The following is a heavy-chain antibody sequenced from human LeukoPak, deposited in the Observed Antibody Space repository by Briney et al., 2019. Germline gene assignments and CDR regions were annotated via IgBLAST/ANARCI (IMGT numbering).Heavy chain of an antibody. CDR3: ARDRAANQDWVEFDP. J-gene: IGHJ5*02. CDR1: GFRVSDYY. D-gene: IGHD3/OR15-3a*01. Sequence: GGSLRLSCAVSGFRVSDYYMSWVRQAPGKGLEWVGLIRDSGEALYADFARGRYAISRDESENTLYLQMNSLRVEDTAVYFCARDRAANQDWVEFDPWGQGTPVIVSS. V-gene: IGHV3-66*03. CDR2: IRDSGEA.